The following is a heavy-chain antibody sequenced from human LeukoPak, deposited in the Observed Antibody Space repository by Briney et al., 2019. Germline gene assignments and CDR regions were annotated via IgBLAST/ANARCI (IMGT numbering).Heavy chain of an antibody. J-gene: IGHJ4*02. CDR1: GGSISSSSYY. V-gene: IGHV4-39*07. D-gene: IGHD3-10*01. CDR3: ARGPARGGGITMVRGVYYFDY. Sequence: PSETLSLTCTVSGGSISSSSYYWGWIRQPPGKGLEWIGSIYYSGSTYYNPSLKSRVTISVDTSKNQFSLKLSSVTAADTAVYYCARGPARGGGITMVRGVYYFDYWGQGTLVTVSS. CDR2: IYYSGST.